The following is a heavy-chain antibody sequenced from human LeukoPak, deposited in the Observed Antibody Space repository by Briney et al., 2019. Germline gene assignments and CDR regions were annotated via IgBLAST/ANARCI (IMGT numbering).Heavy chain of an antibody. V-gene: IGHV1-2*02. CDR1: GYTFTGYY. Sequence: ASVKVSCKASGYTFTGYYMHWVRQAPGQGREWMGWINPNSGGTNYAQKFQGRVTMTRDTSISTAYMILSRLRSDDTAVYYCARDVSRDNWFDPWGQGTLVTVSS. J-gene: IGHJ5*02. CDR3: ARDVSRDNWFDP. D-gene: IGHD3-3*02. CDR2: INPNSGGT.